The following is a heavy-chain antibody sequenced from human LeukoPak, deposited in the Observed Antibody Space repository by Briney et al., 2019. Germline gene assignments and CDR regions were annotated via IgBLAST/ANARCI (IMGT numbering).Heavy chain of an antibody. V-gene: IGHV4-61*02. J-gene: IGHJ4*02. CDR2: IYTSGST. D-gene: IGHD3-10*01. Sequence: SQTLSLTCTVSGGSISSGSYYWGWIRQTAGEGLEWIGRIYTSGSTNYNPSLKSRVTISVDTSKNEFSLKLSSVTAADTAVYYCARVAWELRFGELFEYWGQGTLVTVSS. CDR3: ARVAWELRFGELFEY. CDR1: GGSISSGSYY.